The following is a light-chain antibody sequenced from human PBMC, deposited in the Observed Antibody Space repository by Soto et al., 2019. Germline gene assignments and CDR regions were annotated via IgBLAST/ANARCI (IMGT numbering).Light chain of an antibody. V-gene: IGKV3-11*01. CDR3: QQRSNCPWT. CDR1: QSVTTY. J-gene: IGKJ1*01. Sequence: EILLTQSPDTLSSSPGERATLSCRASQSVTTYLAWYQQKPGQAPRLLIYDVSNRATGIPARFSGSGSGTDFTLTISSLEPEDVAIYYCQQRSNCPWTFGQGTKV. CDR2: DVS.